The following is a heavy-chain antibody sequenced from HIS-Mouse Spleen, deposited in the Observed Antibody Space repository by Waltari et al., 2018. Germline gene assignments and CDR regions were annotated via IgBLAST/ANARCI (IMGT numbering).Heavy chain of an antibody. D-gene: IGHD6-13*01. CDR2: INYSGST. V-gene: IGHV4-39*07. CDR3: AREIPYSSSWYDGYFDL. CDR1: GGSISSSSYY. J-gene: IGHJ2*01. Sequence: QLQLQESGPGLVKPSETLSLTCTVSGGSISSSSYYWVWIRQPPEKGLEWVGSINYSGSTYYNPSRKSRVTISEDKSKNPFSLKLSCVTAADTAVYYCAREIPYSSSWYDGYFDLWGRGTLVTVSS.